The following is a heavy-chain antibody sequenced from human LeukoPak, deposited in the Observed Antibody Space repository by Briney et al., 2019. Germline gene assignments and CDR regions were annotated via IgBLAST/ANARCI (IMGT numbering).Heavy chain of an antibody. CDR2: MSPYNGEA. J-gene: IGHJ4*01. CDR3: ARVLVYGVAAWAY. CDR1: GYTFTANS. V-gene: IGHV1-2*02. D-gene: IGHD3-3*01. Sequence: GASVKVSCKASGYTFTANSIHWLRQAPGQGREWMGWMSPYNGEAVSVQKFQGRVTMTMDTSISTAYMELSGLTSDDAAVYFCARVLVYGVAAWAYWGHGTLVTVSS.